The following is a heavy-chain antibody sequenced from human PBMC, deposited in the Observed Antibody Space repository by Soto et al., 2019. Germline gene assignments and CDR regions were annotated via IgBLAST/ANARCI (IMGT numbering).Heavy chain of an antibody. CDR1: GSTFTSYA. CDR2: ISAYIGNT. V-gene: IGHV1-18*04. D-gene: IGHD3-9*01. J-gene: IGHJ6*02. CDR3: ARRGPVYYPFLARYGSSYCNNGLDG. Sequence: ASVKVSCKASGSTFTSYAISWVRQAPGQGLEWMGWISAYIGNTNYAQKLQGRVTMTTDTSTSTAYMELRSLRSDDTAVYYCARRGPVYYPFLARYGSSYCNNGLDGCGQGPTITVSS.